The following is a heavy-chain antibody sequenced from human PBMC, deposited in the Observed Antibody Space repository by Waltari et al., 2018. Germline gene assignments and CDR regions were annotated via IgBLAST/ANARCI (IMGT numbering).Heavy chain of an antibody. CDR3: AREYSSFEPIFDY. CDR2: INLNGST. CDR1: DDSFSKYY. J-gene: IGHJ4*02. Sequence: QVQLQQWGAGLLKPSETLSVTYEVFDDSFSKYYWVWIRRSPGKGLGWMGKINLNGSTNYNPHLNGRVTISLDMSKKQVALRGTSVTAADTAVYYCAREYSSFEPIFDYWGRGTLVTVSS. D-gene: IGHD5-12*01. V-gene: IGHV4-34*02.